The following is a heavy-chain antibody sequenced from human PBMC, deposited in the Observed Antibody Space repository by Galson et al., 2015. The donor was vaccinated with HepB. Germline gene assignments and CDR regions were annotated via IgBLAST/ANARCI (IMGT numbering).Heavy chain of an antibody. D-gene: IGHD1-1*01. CDR1: GYSFTSYW. Sequence: QSGAEVKKPGESLKISCKGSGYSFTSYWIGWVRQMPGKGLEWMGSIYPGDSDTRYRGDSDTRYSPSFQGQVTISADKSISTAYLQWSSLKASDTAMYYCARQEGYNIYYFDYWGQGTLVTVSS. J-gene: IGHJ4*02. CDR3: ARQEGYNIYYFDY. V-gene: IGHV5-51*01. CDR2: IYPGDSDTRYRGDSDT.